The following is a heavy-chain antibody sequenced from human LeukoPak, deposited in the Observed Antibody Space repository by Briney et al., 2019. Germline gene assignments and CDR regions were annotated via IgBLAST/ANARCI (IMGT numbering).Heavy chain of an antibody. J-gene: IGHJ6*02. CDR2: IYSGGST. CDR1: GFTVSSNY. CDR3: ARHTAMVAYYYYGMDV. V-gene: IGHV3-53*01. Sequence: GGSLRLSCAASGFTVSSNYMSWVRQAPGKGLEWVSVIYSGGSTYYADSVKGRFTISRDNSKNTLYLQMNSLRAEDTAVYYCARHTAMVAYYYYGMDVWGQGTTVTVSS. D-gene: IGHD5-18*01.